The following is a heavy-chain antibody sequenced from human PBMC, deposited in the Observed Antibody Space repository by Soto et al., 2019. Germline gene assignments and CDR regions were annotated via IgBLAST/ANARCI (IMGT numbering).Heavy chain of an antibody. V-gene: IGHV3-23*01. Sequence: PGGSLRLSCAASGVNFSSYAMNWVRQAPGKGLEWVSTISDTGGGTFYAGSVKGRFTISRDNSKNTLYLQMHSLRADDSAIYFCAVGRHKTSGSSTWFDPWGRGTLVTVS. CDR3: AVGRHKTSGSSTWFDP. CDR2: ISDTGGGT. J-gene: IGHJ5*02. CDR1: GVNFSSYA. D-gene: IGHD3-22*01.